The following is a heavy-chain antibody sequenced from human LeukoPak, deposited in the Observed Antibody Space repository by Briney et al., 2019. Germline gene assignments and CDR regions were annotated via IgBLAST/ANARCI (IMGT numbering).Heavy chain of an antibody. CDR3: ARDRGRSGYENDAFDI. V-gene: IGHV3-33*01. Sequence: PGGSLRLSCAASGFTFRTYAMHWVRQAPGKGLEWVAVIWYDGSHQYYADSAKGRFSISRDNSKNTLYLQINSLRAEDTAVYYCARDRGRSGYENDAFDIWGQGTRVTVSS. D-gene: IGHD5-12*01. CDR2: IWYDGSHQ. J-gene: IGHJ3*02. CDR1: GFTFRTYA.